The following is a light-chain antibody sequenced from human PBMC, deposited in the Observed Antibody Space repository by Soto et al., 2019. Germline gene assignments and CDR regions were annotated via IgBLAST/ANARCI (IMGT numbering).Light chain of an antibody. V-gene: IGKV1-8*01. J-gene: IGKJ1*01. CDR3: QQYYSYPWT. CDR2: AAS. CDR1: QGISSY. Sequence: AILLTQSPSSFSASTGDRVTSTCRASQGISSYLAWYQQKPGKAPKLLIYAASTLQSGVPSRFSGSGSGTDFTLTISCLQSEDFATYYCQQYYSYPWTFGQGTKVDI.